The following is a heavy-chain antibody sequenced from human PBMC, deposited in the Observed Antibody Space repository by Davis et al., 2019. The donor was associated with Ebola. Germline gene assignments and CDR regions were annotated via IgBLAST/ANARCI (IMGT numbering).Heavy chain of an antibody. CDR2: ISYDGSNK. J-gene: IGHJ6*02. Sequence: GESLKISCAASGFTFSSYGMHWVRQAPGTGLEWVAVISYDGSNKYYADSVKGRFTISRDNSKNTLYLQMNSLRAEDTAVYYCAKDSVVVAALYYYYGMDVWGQGTTVTVSS. D-gene: IGHD2-15*01. CDR1: GFTFSSYG. V-gene: IGHV3-30*18. CDR3: AKDSVVVAALYYYYGMDV.